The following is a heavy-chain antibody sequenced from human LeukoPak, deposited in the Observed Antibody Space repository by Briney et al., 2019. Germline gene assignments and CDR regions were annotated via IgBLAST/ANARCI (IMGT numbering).Heavy chain of an antibody. J-gene: IGHJ4*02. CDR1: GFTFSSYA. CDR2: ISYDGTNK. V-gene: IGHV3-30-3*01. Sequence: GGSLRLSCAASGFTFSSYAMHWVRQAPGKGLEWVTLISYDGTNKYYADSVKGRFTISRDNSKNTLYLQMNSRRAEDTAVYYCARVVEHPNYFDYWGQGTLVTVSS. CDR3: ARVVEHPNYFDY. D-gene: IGHD1/OR15-1a*01.